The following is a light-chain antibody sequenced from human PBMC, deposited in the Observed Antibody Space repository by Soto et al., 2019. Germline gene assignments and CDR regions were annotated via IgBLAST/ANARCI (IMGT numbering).Light chain of an antibody. V-gene: IGKV1-5*01. CDR3: QQYNSYEWT. CDR1: QSISSW. J-gene: IGKJ1*01. CDR2: DAS. Sequence: DIQMTQSPSTLSASVGDRVTITCRASQSISSWLAWYQQKPGKAPKLLIYDASSLESGVPSRFSGSGSGTEFTLTISSLKNDDFATYYCQQYNSYEWTFGQGTKVDNK.